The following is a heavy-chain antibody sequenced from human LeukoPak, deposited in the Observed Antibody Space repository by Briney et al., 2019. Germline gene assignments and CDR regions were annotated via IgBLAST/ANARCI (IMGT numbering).Heavy chain of an antibody. J-gene: IGHJ4*02. Sequence: PGGSLRLSCAASEFTFDDYAMHWVRQAPGKGLEWVSGISWNSGSIGYADSVKGRFTISRDNAKNSLYLQMNSLRAEDTALYYCAKAYYDSSGSIDYWGQGTLVTVSS. CDR2: ISWNSGSI. D-gene: IGHD3-22*01. CDR1: EFTFDDYA. CDR3: AKAYYDSSGSIDY. V-gene: IGHV3-9*01.